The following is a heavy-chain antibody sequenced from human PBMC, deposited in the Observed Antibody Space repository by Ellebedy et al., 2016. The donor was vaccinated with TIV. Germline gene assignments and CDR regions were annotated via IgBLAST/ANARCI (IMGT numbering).Heavy chain of an antibody. CDR3: ARDSIDYCDDACFYYFDA. D-gene: IGHD4-17*01. CDR2: ISSTSGSA. J-gene: IGHJ4*02. V-gene: IGHV3-21*01. Sequence: GESLKISCVASGFIFSDHRMSWVRQAPGRGLEWVSSISSTSGSAFYGDAVKGRFTVSRDNAKNSLYLQMSSLSPEDTAVYYCARDSIDYCDDACFYYFDAWGQGTLVTVSS. CDR1: GFIFSDHR.